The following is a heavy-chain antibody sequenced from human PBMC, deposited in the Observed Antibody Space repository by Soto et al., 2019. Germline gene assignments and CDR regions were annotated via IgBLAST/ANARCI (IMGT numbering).Heavy chain of an antibody. J-gene: IGHJ6*02. V-gene: IGHV1-69*13. CDR2: IIPIFGTA. D-gene: IGHD2-21*01. CDR3: ARVIPPKPTWTINYYYYGMDV. CDR1: GGTFSSYA. Sequence: SVKVSCKASGGTFSSYAISWVRQAPGQGLEWMGGIIPIFGTANYAQKFQGRVTITADESTSTAYMELSSLRSEDTAVYYCARVIPPKPTWTINYYYYGMDVWGQGTTVTVSS.